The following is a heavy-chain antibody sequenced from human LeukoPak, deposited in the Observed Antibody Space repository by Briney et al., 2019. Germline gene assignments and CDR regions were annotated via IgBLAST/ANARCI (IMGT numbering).Heavy chain of an antibody. V-gene: IGHV3-30*18. D-gene: IGHD6-13*01. CDR1: GFTFSSYG. CDR3: AKVGSWYEEFDY. CDR2: ISYDGSNK. Sequence: GGSLRLSCAASGFTFSSYGMHWVRQAPGKGLEWVAVISYDGSNKYYADSVKGRFTISRDNSKNTLYLQMNSLRAEDTAVYNCAKVGSWYEEFDYWGQGTLVTVSS. J-gene: IGHJ4*02.